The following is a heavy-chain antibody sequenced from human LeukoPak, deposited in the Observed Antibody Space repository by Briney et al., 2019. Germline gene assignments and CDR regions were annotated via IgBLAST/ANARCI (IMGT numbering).Heavy chain of an antibody. CDR1: GGSFSGYY. V-gene: IGHV4-34*01. Sequence: PSETLSLTCAVYGGSFSGYYWSWIRQPPGKGLEWIGEINHSGSTNYNPSLKSRVTISVDTSKNQFSLKLSSVTAADTAVYYCARVMDQSGSGGVDAFDIWGQGTMVTVSS. D-gene: IGHD1-26*01. CDR2: INHSGST. CDR3: ARVMDQSGSGGVDAFDI. J-gene: IGHJ3*02.